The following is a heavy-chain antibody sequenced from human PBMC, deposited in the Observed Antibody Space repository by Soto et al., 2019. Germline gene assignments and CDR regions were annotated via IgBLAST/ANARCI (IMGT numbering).Heavy chain of an antibody. D-gene: IGHD3-10*01. CDR2: VNPIVGMS. CDR1: GGTFNSYT. V-gene: IGHV1-69*02. CDR3: ATSYGSGSTHFDS. J-gene: IGHJ4*02. Sequence: QVQLVQSGAEVKKPGSSVKVSCTASGGTFNSYTLNWVRQAPGQRLEWVGRVNPIVGMSTSASKFQGRVTMTANKSTSIAYMALTGLKSEDTAVYYCATSYGSGSTHFDSWGQETLVTVSS.